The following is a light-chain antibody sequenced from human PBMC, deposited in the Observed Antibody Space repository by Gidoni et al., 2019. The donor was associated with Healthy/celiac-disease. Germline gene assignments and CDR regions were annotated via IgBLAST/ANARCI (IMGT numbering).Light chain of an antibody. Sequence: DIVMTQSPLSLPVTPGEPASISCRSSQSLLHSNGYNYLDWYLQKPGQSPQLLIYLGSNRASGVPDRFSGSGAGTDFTRKISRVEAEDVGVYYSMQALQTPRTFGQGTKLEIK. V-gene: IGKV2-28*01. J-gene: IGKJ2*01. CDR2: LGS. CDR3: MQALQTPRT. CDR1: QSLLHSNGYNY.